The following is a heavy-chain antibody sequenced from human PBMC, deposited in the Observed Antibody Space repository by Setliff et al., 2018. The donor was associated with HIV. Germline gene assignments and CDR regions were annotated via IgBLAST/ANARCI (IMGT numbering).Heavy chain of an antibody. CDR1: GYSITNGYY. D-gene: IGHD6-13*01. CDR3: ARQAWHSGKNGYFVDY. J-gene: IGHJ4*02. V-gene: IGHV4-38-2*02. Sequence: SETLSLTCSVSGYSITNGYYWGWFRQSPGKGLEWIATIYQTGSIYYNPSLQNRVTLLLDMSKNQFSLKLSSVTAADTAVYYCARQAWHSGKNGYFVDYWGQGTLVTVSS. CDR2: IYQTGSI.